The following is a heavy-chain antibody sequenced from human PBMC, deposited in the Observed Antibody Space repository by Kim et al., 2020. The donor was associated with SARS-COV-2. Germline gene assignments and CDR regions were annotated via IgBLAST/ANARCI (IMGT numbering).Heavy chain of an antibody. J-gene: IGHJ4*02. CDR2: IIPIFGTA. Sequence: SVKVSCKASGGTFSSYAISWVRQAPGQGLEWMGGIIPIFGTANYAQKFQGRVTITADESTSTAYMELSSLRSEDTAVYYCARGSGYYDFWSGLDYWGQGTLVTVSS. D-gene: IGHD3-3*01. CDR3: ARGSGYYDFWSGLDY. V-gene: IGHV1-69*13. CDR1: GGTFSSYA.